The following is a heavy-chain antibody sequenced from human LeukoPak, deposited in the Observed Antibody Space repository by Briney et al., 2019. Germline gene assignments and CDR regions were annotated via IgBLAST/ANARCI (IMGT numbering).Heavy chain of an antibody. CDR2: SSGSDTTI. CDR3: TTLGYHLDS. CDR1: GFAFSAYE. D-gene: IGHD3-22*01. V-gene: IGHV3-48*03. J-gene: IGHJ4*02. Sequence: GGSLRLSCAATGFAFSAYEMNWVRQAPGKGLEWVAYSSGSDTTIYYADSVKGRFVISRDNARSPLYLQMNSLRAEDTALYYCTTLGYHLDSWGQGTLVTVSS.